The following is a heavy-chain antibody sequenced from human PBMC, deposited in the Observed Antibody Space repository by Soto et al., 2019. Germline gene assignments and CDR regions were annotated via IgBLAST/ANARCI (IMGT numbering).Heavy chain of an antibody. CDR2: ISGSDGST. V-gene: IGHV3-23*01. CDR3: TKHYTSGGHTAFDI. Sequence: EVQLLESGGGLVQPGGSLRLSCVASGFTFSTYAMGWVRQAPGKGLGWVSSISGSDGSTYYADSVKGRFTISRDISKNTLYLQMNSLRAEDTALYYCTKHYTSGGHTAFDIWGQGTTVTVSS. CDR1: GFTFSTYA. J-gene: IGHJ3*02. D-gene: IGHD3-10*01.